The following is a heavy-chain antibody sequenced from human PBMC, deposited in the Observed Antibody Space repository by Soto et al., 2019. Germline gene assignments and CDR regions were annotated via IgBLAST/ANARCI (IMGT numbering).Heavy chain of an antibody. V-gene: IGHV3-66*01. D-gene: IGHD6-13*01. CDR1: GFTVSSNY. CDR3: AREAGYRSDAFDI. CDR2: IYSGGST. Sequence: EVQLVESGGGLVQPGGSLRLSCAASGFTVSSNYMSWVRQAPGKGLEWVSVIYSGGSTYYADSVKGRFTISRDNSKNTLYLQMNSLRAEDTAVYYCAREAGYRSDAFDIWGQGTMVTVSS. J-gene: IGHJ3*02.